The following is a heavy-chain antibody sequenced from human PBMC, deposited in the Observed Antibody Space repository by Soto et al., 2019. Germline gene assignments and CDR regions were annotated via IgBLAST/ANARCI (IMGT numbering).Heavy chain of an antibody. Sequence: PGGSLRLSCATSGFTFSSYWMSWVRQAPGNGLEWVANINQDGSEKYYLDSVKGRFTISRDNAKNSLYLQVNGLRAEDTAVYYCAKRKEVYYYGMDVWGQGTTVTVSS. V-gene: IGHV3-7*01. CDR1: GFTFSSYW. CDR3: AKRKEVYYYGMDV. J-gene: IGHJ6*02. CDR2: INQDGSEK.